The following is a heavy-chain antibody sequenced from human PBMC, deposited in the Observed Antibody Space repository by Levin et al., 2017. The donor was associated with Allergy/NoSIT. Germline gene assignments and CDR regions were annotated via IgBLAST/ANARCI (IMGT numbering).Heavy chain of an antibody. CDR3: ARGMRIAARRDAFDI. V-gene: IGHV4-34*01. D-gene: IGHD6-25*01. CDR1: GGSFSGYY. J-gene: IGHJ3*02. Sequence: PSETLSLTCAVYGGSFSGYYWSWIRQPPGKGLEWIGEINHSGSTNYNPSLKSRVTISVDTSKNHFSRKLSSGTAAGTAVYYWARGMRIAARRDAFDIWGQGTMVTVSS. CDR2: INHSGST.